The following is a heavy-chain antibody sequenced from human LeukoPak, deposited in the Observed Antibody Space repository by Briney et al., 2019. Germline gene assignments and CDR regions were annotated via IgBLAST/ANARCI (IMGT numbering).Heavy chain of an antibody. J-gene: IGHJ4*02. CDR3: AKDLSSSWYYFDY. CDR1: GFTFSSYA. Sequence: GGSLRLSCAASGFTFSSYALSWVRQAPGKGLEWVSAISGSGGSTYYADSVKGRFTISRDNSKNTLYLQMNSLRAEDTAVYYCAKDLSSSWYYFDYWGQGTLVTVSS. V-gene: IGHV3-23*01. D-gene: IGHD6-13*01. CDR2: ISGSGGST.